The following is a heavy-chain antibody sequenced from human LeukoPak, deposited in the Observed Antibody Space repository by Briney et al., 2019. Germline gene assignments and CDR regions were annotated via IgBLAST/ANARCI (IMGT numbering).Heavy chain of an antibody. J-gene: IGHJ4*02. Sequence: GGSLRLSCAASGFTFSSYAMHWVRQAPGKGLEWVAVISYDGSNKYYADSVKGRFTISRDNSKNTLYLQMNSLRAEDTAVYYCARAIGKIAVAGTSDYWGQGTLVTVSS. CDR3: ARAIGKIAVAGTSDY. V-gene: IGHV3-30*04. CDR2: ISYDGSNK. CDR1: GFTFSSYA. D-gene: IGHD6-19*01.